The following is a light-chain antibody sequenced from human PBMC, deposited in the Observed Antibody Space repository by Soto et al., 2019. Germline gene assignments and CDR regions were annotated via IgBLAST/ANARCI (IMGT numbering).Light chain of an antibody. Sequence: EVVMTQSPATLSVSPGERATLSCRASQTINSNLAWYQQKPGQAPRLLIHGATTRATGIPGRFSGSGSGTEFTLTISSLQSEDIAVCYCQQYNYWPPRTFGQGTKVDIK. V-gene: IGKV3-15*01. CDR2: GAT. J-gene: IGKJ1*01. CDR3: QQYNYWPPRT. CDR1: QTINSN.